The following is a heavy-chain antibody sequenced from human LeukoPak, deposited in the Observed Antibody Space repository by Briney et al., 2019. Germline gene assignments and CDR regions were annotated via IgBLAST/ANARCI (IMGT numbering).Heavy chain of an antibody. D-gene: IGHD2-2*01. V-gene: IGHV1-18*01. CDR1: GYTFTSYG. Sequence: ASVKVSCKASGYTFTSYGISWVRQAPGQGLEWMGWISAYNGNTNYAQKLQGRVTMTTDTSSSTAYMELRSLRSDDTAVYYCARADIVVVPGDYWGQGTLVTVSS. CDR2: ISAYNGNT. CDR3: ARADIVVVPGDY. J-gene: IGHJ4*02.